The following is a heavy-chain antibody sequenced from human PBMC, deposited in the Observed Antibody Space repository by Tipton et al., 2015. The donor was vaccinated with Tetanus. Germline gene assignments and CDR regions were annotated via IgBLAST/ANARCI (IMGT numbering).Heavy chain of an antibody. Sequence: SLRLSCAASGFTFSSYSMNWVRQAPGKGLEWVSYISSSSSTIYYADSVKGRFTISRDNAKNSLYLQMNSLRDEDTAVYYCARHYPGIVGATYAFDIWGQGTMVTVSS. CDR1: GFTFSSYS. V-gene: IGHV3-48*02. J-gene: IGHJ3*02. CDR3: ARHYPGIVGATYAFDI. D-gene: IGHD1-26*01. CDR2: ISSSSSTI.